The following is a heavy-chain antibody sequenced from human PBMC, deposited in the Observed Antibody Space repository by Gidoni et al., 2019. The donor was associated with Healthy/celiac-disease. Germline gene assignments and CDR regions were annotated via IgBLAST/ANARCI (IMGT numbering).Heavy chain of an antibody. Sequence: QVQLQESGPGLVKPSETLSLTCAVSGSSISRGYYWGWIRPPPGKGLEWIGSIYHSGSTYYNPSLKSRVTISVDTSKNQFSLKLSSVTAADTAVYYCARRVGATSLDYWGQGTLVTVSS. CDR1: GSSISRGYY. V-gene: IGHV4-38-2*01. CDR2: IYHSGST. J-gene: IGHJ4*02. D-gene: IGHD1-26*01. CDR3: ARRVGATSLDY.